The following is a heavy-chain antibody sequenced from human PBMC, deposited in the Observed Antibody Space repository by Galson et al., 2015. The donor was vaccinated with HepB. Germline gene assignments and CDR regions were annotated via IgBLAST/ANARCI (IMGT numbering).Heavy chain of an antibody. D-gene: IGHD4-23*01. V-gene: IGHV3-33*08. J-gene: IGHJ4*02. CDR3: AREIVNYVGNSGFLF. CDR1: GFTFSSYG. CDR2: IWYDGSNK. Sequence: SLRLSCAASGFTFSSYGMHWVRQAPGKGLECVAVIWYDGSNKYYADSVKGRFTISRDNSKNTLYLQMNSLRAEDTAVYYCAREIVNYVGNSGFLFWGQGTLVTVSS.